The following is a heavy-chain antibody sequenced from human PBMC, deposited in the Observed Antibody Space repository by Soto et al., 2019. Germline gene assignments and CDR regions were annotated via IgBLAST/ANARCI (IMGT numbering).Heavy chain of an antibody. CDR1: GGSFSGYC. Sequence: SETLSLTCAVDGGSFSGYCWSWIRQPPGKGLEWIGEINHSGSTNYNPSLKSRVTISVDTSKNQFSLKLSSVTAADTAVYYCARGGGYCSGGSCYGGMDVWGQGTTVTVSS. D-gene: IGHD2-15*01. CDR2: INHSGST. J-gene: IGHJ6*02. CDR3: ARGGGYCSGGSCYGGMDV. V-gene: IGHV4-34*01.